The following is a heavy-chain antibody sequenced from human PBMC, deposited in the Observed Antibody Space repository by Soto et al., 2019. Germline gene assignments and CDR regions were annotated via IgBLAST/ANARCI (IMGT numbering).Heavy chain of an antibody. J-gene: IGHJ4*02. V-gene: IGHV2-5*02. CDR2: IYWDDDK. CDR3: TLSTIVGTILRFDF. CDR1: GFSLSTSGVG. D-gene: IGHD5-12*01. Sequence: QITLKESGPTLVKPTQTLTLTCTLSGFSLSTSGVGVGWIRQPPGKALEWLALIYWDDDKRYSPSLKSRVTITKHTSKTQVALTMTNMDPVDTATYYCTLSTIVGTILRFDFWGQGTLVTVSS.